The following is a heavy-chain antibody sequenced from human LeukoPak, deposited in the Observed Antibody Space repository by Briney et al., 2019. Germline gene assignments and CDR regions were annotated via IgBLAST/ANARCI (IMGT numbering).Heavy chain of an antibody. D-gene: IGHD3-22*01. CDR1: GGTFSSYA. CDR3: ARDPYYYDSSGYYLNDY. V-gene: IGHV1-69*04. Sequence: ASVKVSCTASGGTFSSYAISWVRQAPGQGLEWMGRIIPILGIANYAQKFQGRVTITADKSTSTAYMELSSLRSEDTAVYYCARDPYYYDSSGYYLNDYWGQGTLVTVSS. J-gene: IGHJ4*02. CDR2: IIPILGIA.